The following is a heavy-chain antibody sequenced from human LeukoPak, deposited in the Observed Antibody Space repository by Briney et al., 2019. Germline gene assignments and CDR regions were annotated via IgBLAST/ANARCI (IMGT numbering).Heavy chain of an antibody. V-gene: IGHV5-10-1*01. CDR3: ARHGGYSDWYFDL. J-gene: IGHJ2*01. Sequence: PGESLKISCKGSGYSFISYWISWVRQMPGKGLEWMGRIDPSDSYTNYSPSFQGHVTISADKSISTAYLQRSSLKASDTAMYYCARHGGYSDWYFDLWGRGTLVTVSS. D-gene: IGHD3-22*01. CDR1: GYSFISYW. CDR2: IDPSDSYT.